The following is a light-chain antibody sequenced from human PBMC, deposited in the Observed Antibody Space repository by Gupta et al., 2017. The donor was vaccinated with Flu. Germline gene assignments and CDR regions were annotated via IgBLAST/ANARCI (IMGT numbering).Light chain of an antibody. V-gene: IGKV2-28*01. CDR2: LGS. CDR1: QSLLLNIEYNY. Sequence: DIVRTQSPLSLPVTPGEPASISCRSSQSLLLNIEYNYVDWFLQKPGQSPQLLIYLGSNRASGVPDRFSGGGSGTDFTLEISRVEAEDVGVYYCMQAREIPCVFGRGTRLEIK. CDR3: MQAREIPCV. J-gene: IGKJ2*01.